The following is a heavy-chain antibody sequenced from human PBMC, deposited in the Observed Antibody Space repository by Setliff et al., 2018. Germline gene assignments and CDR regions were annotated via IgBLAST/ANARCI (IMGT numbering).Heavy chain of an antibody. CDR1: GGTFSSYA. D-gene: IGHD2-2*02. J-gene: IGHJ6*02. Sequence: SVKVSCKASGGTFSSYAISWVRQAPGQGLEWMGGTIPIFGTANYAQKFQGRVTITADESTSTAYMELSSLRSEDTAVYYCASGKTDTVVVPAAIHRYYGMDVWAKGPRSPSP. V-gene: IGHV1-69*13. CDR2: TIPIFGTA. CDR3: ASGKTDTVVVPAAIHRYYGMDV.